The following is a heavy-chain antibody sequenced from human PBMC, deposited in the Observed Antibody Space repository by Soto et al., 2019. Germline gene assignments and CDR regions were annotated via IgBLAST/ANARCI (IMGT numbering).Heavy chain of an antibody. CDR2: IWYDGSNK. Sequence: SLRLSCAASGVTFSSYGMHWVGQAPGKGLEWVAVIWYDGSNKYYADSVKGRFTISRDNSKNTLYLQMNSLRAEDTAVYYCARDRTSSSSIAFDYWGQGTLVTVSS. D-gene: IGHD6-6*01. V-gene: IGHV3-33*01. CDR1: GVTFSSYG. J-gene: IGHJ4*02. CDR3: ARDRTSSSSIAFDY.